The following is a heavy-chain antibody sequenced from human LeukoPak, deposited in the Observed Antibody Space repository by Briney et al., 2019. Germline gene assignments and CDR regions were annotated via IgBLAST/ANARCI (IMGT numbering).Heavy chain of an antibody. CDR2: MNPNSGNT. J-gene: IGHJ6*03. CDR3: ARGIRYFDWLSQTYHYYYMDV. CDR1: GYTFTSYD. Sequence: ASVKVSCKASGYTFTSYDINWVRQATGQGLEWMGWMNPNSGNTGYAQKFQGRVTMTRNTSISTAYMELSSLRSEDTAVYYCARGIRYFDWLSQTYHYYYMDVWGRRTTVTVSS. V-gene: IGHV1-8*01. D-gene: IGHD3-9*01.